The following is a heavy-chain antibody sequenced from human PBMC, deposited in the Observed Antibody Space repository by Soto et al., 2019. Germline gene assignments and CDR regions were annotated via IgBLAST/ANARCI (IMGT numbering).Heavy chain of an antibody. CDR1: GFTFNRYP. CDR2: INSDGSG. D-gene: IGHD2-8*01. CDR3: VRDNGGY. J-gene: IGHJ4*02. Sequence: VQVVESGGGLVQPGGSLRLSCAASGFTFNRYPLYWVRQAAGKGLVWVSRINSDGSGFYADSVNGRFTISRDNAKDTLYLQMNSLRVEDTAVYFCVRDNGGYWGQGTLVTVSS. V-gene: IGHV3-74*01.